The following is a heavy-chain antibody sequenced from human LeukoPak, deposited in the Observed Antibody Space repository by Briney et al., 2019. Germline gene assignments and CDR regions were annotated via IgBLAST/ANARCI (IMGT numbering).Heavy chain of an antibody. V-gene: IGHV3-33*06. D-gene: IGHD4/OR15-4a*01. CDR2: IWYDGSNK. Sequence: QPGRSLRLSCAASGFTFSSYGMPWVRQAPGKGLEWVAVIWYDGSNKYYADSVKGRFTISRDNSKNTLYLQMNSLRAEDTAVYYCAKSGMVVNSFDYWGQGTLVTVSS. J-gene: IGHJ4*02. CDR1: GFTFSSYG. CDR3: AKSGMVVNSFDY.